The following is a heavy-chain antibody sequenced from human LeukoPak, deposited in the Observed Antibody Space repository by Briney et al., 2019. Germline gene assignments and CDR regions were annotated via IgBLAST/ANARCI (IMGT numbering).Heavy chain of an antibody. V-gene: IGHV4-59*08. CDR2: IYYSGST. CDR3: ARTTPPGGSYYYYGMDV. Sequence: SETLSLTCSVSGGSISGYYWSWIRQPPGKGLEYIGYIYYSGSTNYNPSLKSRVTISVNTSKNQFSLRLSSVTAADTAVYYCARTTPPGGSYYYYGMDVWGQGTTVTVSS. J-gene: IGHJ6*02. CDR1: GGSISGYY. D-gene: IGHD1-14*01.